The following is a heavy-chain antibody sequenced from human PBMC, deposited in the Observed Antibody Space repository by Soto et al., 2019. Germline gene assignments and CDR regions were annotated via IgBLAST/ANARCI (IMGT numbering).Heavy chain of an antibody. V-gene: IGHV3-72*01. CDR2: SKNKANSYIM. CDR3: VVVGRTS. J-gene: IGHJ3*01. CDR1: GLNFIDYY. Sequence: EVQVVESGGGLVQPGGSLRLSCAVSGLNFIDYYFDWVRQSPGKGLEWVGRSKNKANSYIMEYAASVKGRFTISRDDSKNSVFFQMSSLKTEDTAVYYCVVVGRTSWGHGTTVTVPS. D-gene: IGHD2-15*01.